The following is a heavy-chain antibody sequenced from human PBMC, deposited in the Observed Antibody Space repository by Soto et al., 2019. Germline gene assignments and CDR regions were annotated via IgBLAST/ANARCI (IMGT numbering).Heavy chain of an antibody. CDR2: INHSGST. CDR1: GGSFSGYY. CDR3: ARGSTYIAAAGSSWFDP. V-gene: IGHV4-34*01. Sequence: KPSETLSLTCAVYGGSFSGYYWSWVRQPPGKGLEWIGEINHSGSTNYNPSLKSRVTISVDTSKNQFSLKLSSVTAADTAVYYCARGSTYIAAAGSSWFDPWGQGTLVTVSS. J-gene: IGHJ5*02. D-gene: IGHD6-13*01.